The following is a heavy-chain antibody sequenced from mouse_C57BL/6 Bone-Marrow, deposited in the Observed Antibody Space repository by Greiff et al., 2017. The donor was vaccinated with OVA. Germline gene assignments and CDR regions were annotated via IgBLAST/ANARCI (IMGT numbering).Heavy chain of an antibody. Sequence: VQLQQSVAELVRPGASVKLSCTASGFNIKNTYMHWVKQRPEQGLEWIGRIDPANDNTKYAPKFQGKATMTADTSSNTAYLQLSSLSSEDTAFYCCASVNFGSSFYAMDYWGQGTSVTVSS. V-gene: IGHV14-3*01. CDR3: ASVNFGSSFYAMDY. CDR1: GFNIKNTY. D-gene: IGHD1-1*01. CDR2: IDPANDNT. J-gene: IGHJ4*01.